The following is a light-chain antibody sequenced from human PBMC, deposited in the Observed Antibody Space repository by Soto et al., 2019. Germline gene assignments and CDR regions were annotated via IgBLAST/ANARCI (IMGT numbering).Light chain of an antibody. CDR1: SSKIRAGYE. V-gene: IGLV1-40*01. CDR3: QSYDNSMSHTV. Sequence: WVLKQLPALYGATGQSGTIACPGRSSKIRAGYEVHWYQKLPGTSPKLLIYGNNNRPSGVPARFSGSKSGTSASLAITGLQAEDEADYYCQSYDNSMSHTVFGSGTKVTVL. CDR2: GNN. J-gene: IGLJ1*01.